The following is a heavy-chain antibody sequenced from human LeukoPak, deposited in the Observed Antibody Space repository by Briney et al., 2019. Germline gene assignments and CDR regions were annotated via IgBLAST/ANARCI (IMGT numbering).Heavy chain of an antibody. CDR3: ARGKSEGYDYVWGSYPWYFDL. V-gene: IGHV1-69*01. CDR2: IIPIFGTA. J-gene: IGHJ2*01. CDR1: VCTFSSYA. D-gene: IGHD3-16*02. Sequence: GSSVKVSCKASVCTFSSYAISWVRQAPGQGLEWMGGIIPIFGTANYAQTFQGRVTITADESTSTAYMELSSLRSEATAVYYCARGKSEGYDYVWGSYPWYFDLWGRGTLVTASS.